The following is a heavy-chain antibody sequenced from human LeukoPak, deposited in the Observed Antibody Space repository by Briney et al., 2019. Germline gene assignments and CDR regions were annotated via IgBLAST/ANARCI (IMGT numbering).Heavy chain of an antibody. CDR2: IIPIFGTA. V-gene: IGHV1-69*13. D-gene: IGHD3-22*01. CDR1: GYTFTSYG. Sequence: ASVKVSCKASGYTFTSYGISWVRQAPGQGLEWMGGIIPIFGTANYAQKFQGRVTITADESTSTAYMELSSLRSEDTAVYYCARVWNSYYYDSSAWDWFDPWGQGTLVTVSS. J-gene: IGHJ5*02. CDR3: ARVWNSYYYDSSAWDWFDP.